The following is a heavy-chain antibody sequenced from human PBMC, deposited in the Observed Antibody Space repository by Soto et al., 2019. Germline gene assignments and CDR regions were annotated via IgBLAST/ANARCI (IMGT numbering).Heavy chain of an antibody. CDR1: GYTFTSYG. D-gene: IGHD2-15*01. Sequence: ASVKVSCKASGYTFTSYGISWVRQAPGQGLEWMGWISAYNGNTNYAQKLQGRVTMTTDTSTSTAYMELRSLRSDDTAVYYCAREKGYCSGGSCPFDYWGQGTLVTVYS. CDR2: ISAYNGNT. CDR3: AREKGYCSGGSCPFDY. V-gene: IGHV1-18*01. J-gene: IGHJ4*02.